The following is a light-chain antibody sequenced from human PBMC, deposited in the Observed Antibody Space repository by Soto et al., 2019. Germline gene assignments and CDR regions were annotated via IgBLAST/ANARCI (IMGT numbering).Light chain of an antibody. J-gene: IGKJ5*01. Sequence: ETLMTQSPATLSVCPGEISTLSCRSSQSVSSNLAWYQQKPGQPPRLLIYDISTRATGIPTRFSGSGSGTEFTLTISSLQSEDFAVYYCQQYSNWPPITFGQGTRLEI. CDR2: DIS. V-gene: IGKV3D-15*01. CDR3: QQYSNWPPIT. CDR1: QSVSSN.